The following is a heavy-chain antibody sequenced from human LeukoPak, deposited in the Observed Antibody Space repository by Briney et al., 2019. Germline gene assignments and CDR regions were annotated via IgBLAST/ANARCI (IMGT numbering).Heavy chain of an antibody. CDR2: IKPDGSDT. J-gene: IGHJ4*02. V-gene: IGHV3-74*01. CDR1: GFTFSVYS. D-gene: IGHD2-21*02. CDR3: TTLYGDSLDY. Sequence: PGGSLRLSCAASGFTFSVYSMSWVCQVAGKGLVWVSRIKPDGSDTDYADSVKGRFTISRDNAKNTLYLQMNSLRAEDTAVYYCTTLYGDSLDYWGQGTLVTVSS.